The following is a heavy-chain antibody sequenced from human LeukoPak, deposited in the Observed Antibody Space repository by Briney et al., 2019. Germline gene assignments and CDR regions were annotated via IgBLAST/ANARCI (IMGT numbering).Heavy chain of an antibody. D-gene: IGHD3-16*01. CDR2: LNWNGEST. CDR3: ARSEGSWGNYYFDY. J-gene: IGHJ4*02. V-gene: IGHV3-20*04. Sequence: GGSLRLSCTASGFIFNDFGLSWVRQAPGKGLEWVSSLNWNGESTGYADSVKGRFTISRDNAKNSLYLQMASLRAEDTAFYYCARSEGSWGNYYFDYWGQGTLVTVSS. CDR1: GFIFNDFG.